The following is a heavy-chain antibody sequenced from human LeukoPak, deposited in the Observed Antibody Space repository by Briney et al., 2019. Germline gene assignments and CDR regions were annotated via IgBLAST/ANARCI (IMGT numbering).Heavy chain of an antibody. J-gene: IGHJ3*02. Sequence: GGSLRLSCAASGFTFSSYSMHWVRQAPGKGLEYVSAISGDGGSTYYGNSVKARFTVSRDNSKNTLYLQMGSLRAEDMAVYYCARQVAVADEAFDIWGQGTMVTASS. CDR1: GFTFSSYS. CDR3: ARQVAVADEAFDI. V-gene: IGHV3-64*01. D-gene: IGHD6-19*01. CDR2: ISGDGGST.